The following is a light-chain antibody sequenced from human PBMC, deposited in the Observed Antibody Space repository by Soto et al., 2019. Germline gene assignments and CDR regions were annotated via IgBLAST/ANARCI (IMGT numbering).Light chain of an antibody. CDR3: QQNYLMPTT. Sequence: DIQMTQSPSSLSASVGDRVAISCRASQTIGSYLNWYQQKPGKVPDLLIFAASTLQSGVPSRFNSSGFWTDFPLPNSSLKPEEFGTYYCQQNYLMPTTFGQGTRLEIK. V-gene: IGKV1-39*01. CDR1: QTIGSY. CDR2: AAS. J-gene: IGKJ5*01.